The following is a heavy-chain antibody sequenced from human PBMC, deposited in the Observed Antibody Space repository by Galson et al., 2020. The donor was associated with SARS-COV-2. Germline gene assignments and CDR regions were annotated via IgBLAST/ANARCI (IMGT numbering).Heavy chain of an antibody. CDR2: INICGNT. D-gene: IGHD3-10*01. J-gene: IGHJ6*03. CDR3: ARGHRGVVPSPVLGLGPYYYYYNMDV. CDR1: GGSFSGYS. Sequence: SETLSLTCAVYGGSFSGYSWTWIRQPPGKGLEWTGEINICGNTNYSPSRRSRVTVSVDTAKYQFSLKLRSVTAADTALYYCARGHRGVVPSPVLGLGPYYYYYNMDVWDKGTTVNVSS. V-gene: IGHV4-34*01.